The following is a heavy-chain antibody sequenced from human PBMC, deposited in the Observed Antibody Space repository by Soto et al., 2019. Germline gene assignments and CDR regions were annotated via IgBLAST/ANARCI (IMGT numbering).Heavy chain of an antibody. CDR1: GGTFSSYA. V-gene: IGHV1-69*13. CDR3: ARAPGGYYYGMDV. D-gene: IGHD2-15*01. J-gene: IGHJ6*02. Sequence: SVNVSFKASGGTFSSYAISWVRQAPGQGLEWMGGIIPIFGTANYAQKFQGRVTITADESTSTAYMELSSLRSEDTAVYYCARAPGGYYYGMDVWGQGTTVTVSS. CDR2: IIPIFGTA.